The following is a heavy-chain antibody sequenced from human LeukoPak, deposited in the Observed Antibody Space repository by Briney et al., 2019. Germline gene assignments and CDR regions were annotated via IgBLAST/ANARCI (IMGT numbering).Heavy chain of an antibody. Sequence: GGSLRLSCAASGLTFSSYVMSWVRQAPGKGLEWVSAIHTSGDTCYADSVKGRFTISRDTSKNTLYLQINSLRVEDTAVYYCIVFGDSNHWGQGTLVTVSS. CDR2: IHTSGDT. CDR1: GLTFSSYV. D-gene: IGHD4-17*01. CDR3: IVFGDSNH. V-gene: IGHV3-23*05. J-gene: IGHJ5*02.